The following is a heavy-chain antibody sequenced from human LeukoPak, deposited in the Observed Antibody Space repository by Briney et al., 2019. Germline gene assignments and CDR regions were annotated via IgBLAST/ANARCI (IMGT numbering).Heavy chain of an antibody. D-gene: IGHD4-17*01. CDR3: SKKGQNDDYGKPD. J-gene: IGHJ4*02. CDR2: ISRDGTT. CDR1: GFTFSKYD. Sequence: GGSLRLSCAASGFTFSKYDMYWIRQAPGKGLECVSVISRDGTTYYADSVKGRFTISRDNSQNTLSLQMNSLKAEDTAVHYCSKKGQNDDYGKPDWGQGTLVTVSS. V-gene: IGHV3-23*01.